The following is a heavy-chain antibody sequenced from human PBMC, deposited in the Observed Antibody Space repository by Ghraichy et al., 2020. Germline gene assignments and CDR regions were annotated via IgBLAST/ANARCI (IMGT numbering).Heavy chain of an antibody. CDR2: INQDGSEK. CDR3: ARERTSPRAALDY. D-gene: IGHD1-14*01. J-gene: IGHJ4*02. Sequence: GGSLRLSCAASGLILSSHWMSWVRQAPGKGLEWVANINQDGSEKYYVDSVKGRFTISRDNAKKSLYLQMNSLRGEDTAVYYCARERTSPRAALDYWGQGTLVTVSS. V-gene: IGHV3-7*03. CDR1: GLILSSHW.